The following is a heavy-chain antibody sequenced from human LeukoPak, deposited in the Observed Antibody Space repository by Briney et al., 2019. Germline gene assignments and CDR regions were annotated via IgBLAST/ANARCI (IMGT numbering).Heavy chain of an antibody. D-gene: IGHD2-2*01. CDR3: ARTLVRSGVYDAFDI. CDR2: LYSDRTT. V-gene: IGHV3-53*01. J-gene: IGHJ3*02. Sequence: GGSLRLSCAASGFPYSNYGMRWLRQAPGEALGGVSVLYSDRTTYYADSVKGRFTISRDNSKNTLYLVMNSLRADDTAVYYCARTLVRSGVYDAFDIWGQGTLVTVSS. CDR1: GFPYSNYG.